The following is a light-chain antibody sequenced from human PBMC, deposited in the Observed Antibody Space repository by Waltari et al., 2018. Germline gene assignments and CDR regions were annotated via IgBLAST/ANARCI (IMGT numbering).Light chain of an antibody. CDR2: RSS. J-gene: IGKJ2*01. V-gene: IGKV1-5*03. CDR1: QRIRDW. CDR3: QQYDNYFYT. Sequence: DIQMTQSPSTLSASLGDRVTITCRASQRIRDWLAWYQQKPGKAPKLLIHRSSTLASGVPSRFSGSGSGTEFTLTTSGLQPDDFATYYCQQYDNYFYTFGQGTKLEI.